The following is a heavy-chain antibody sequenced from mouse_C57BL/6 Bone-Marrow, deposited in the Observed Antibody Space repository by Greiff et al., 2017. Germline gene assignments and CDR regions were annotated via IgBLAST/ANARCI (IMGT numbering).Heavy chain of an antibody. Sequence: EVKLVESGGGLVQPKGSLKLSCAASGFSFNTYAMNWVRQAPGKGLEWVARIRSKSNNYATYYADSVKNRFTISRDDSESLLYMQMNNLKTEDTAVYYWVRHGRLRSFFAYWGQGTLVTVSA. D-gene: IGHD1-1*01. CDR3: VRHGRLRSFFAY. J-gene: IGHJ3*01. CDR1: GFSFNTYA. V-gene: IGHV10-1*01. CDR2: IRSKSNNYAT.